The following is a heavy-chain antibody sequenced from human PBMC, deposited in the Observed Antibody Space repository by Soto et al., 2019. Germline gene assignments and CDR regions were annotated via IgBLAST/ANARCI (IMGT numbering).Heavy chain of an antibody. CDR1: GFTFSSYA. D-gene: IGHD5-18*01. Sequence: GGSLRLSCAASGFTFSSYAMHWVRQAPGKGLEWVAVISYDGSNKYYADSVKGRFTISRDNSKNTLYLQMNSLRAEDTAVYYCAKSPGIGYGDYWGQGTLVTVSS. CDR3: AKSPGIGYGDY. V-gene: IGHV3-30-3*02. CDR2: ISYDGSNK. J-gene: IGHJ4*02.